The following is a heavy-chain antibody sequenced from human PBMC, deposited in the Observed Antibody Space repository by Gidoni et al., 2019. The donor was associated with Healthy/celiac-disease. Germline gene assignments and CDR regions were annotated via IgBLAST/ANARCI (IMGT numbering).Heavy chain of an antibody. Sequence: EVQLLESGGGLVQPGGSLRLSCAASGFTFSSYAMSWVRQAPGKGLEWVSAISGSGGSTYYADSVKGRFTISRDNSKNTLYLQMNSLRAEDTAVYYCAKDYRPFGLGATCFDYWGQGTLVTVSS. V-gene: IGHV3-23*01. CDR3: AKDYRPFGLGATCFDY. CDR1: GFTFSSYA. J-gene: IGHJ4*02. CDR2: ISGSGGST. D-gene: IGHD1-26*01.